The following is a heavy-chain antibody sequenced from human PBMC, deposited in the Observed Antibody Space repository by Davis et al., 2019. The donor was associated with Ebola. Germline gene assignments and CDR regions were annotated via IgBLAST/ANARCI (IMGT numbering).Heavy chain of an antibody. D-gene: IGHD4-11*01. CDR2: INHSGRT. V-gene: IGHV4-34*01. J-gene: IGHJ4*02. CDR3: ATTPRYSSHGAYFDY. CDR1: GGSFSGYY. Sequence: SETLSLTCAVYGGSFSGYYWSWIRQPPGKGLEWIGEINHSGRTNYNPSLESRVTISVDTSKRQFSLKLSSVTAADTAMYYCATTPRYSSHGAYFDYWGQGTLVTVSS.